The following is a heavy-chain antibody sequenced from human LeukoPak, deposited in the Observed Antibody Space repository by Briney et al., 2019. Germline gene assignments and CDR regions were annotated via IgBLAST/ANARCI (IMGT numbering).Heavy chain of an antibody. J-gene: IGHJ4*02. D-gene: IGHD4-23*01. Sequence: SETLSLTCAVYGGSFSGRYWSWIRQPPGKGLEWIGEINHSGSTNYNPSLKSRVTISVDTSKNQFSLKLSSVTAADTAVYYCARGVYGGNLNWGQGTLVTVSS. CDR2: INHSGST. CDR3: ARGVYGGNLN. CDR1: GGSFSGRY. V-gene: IGHV4-34*01.